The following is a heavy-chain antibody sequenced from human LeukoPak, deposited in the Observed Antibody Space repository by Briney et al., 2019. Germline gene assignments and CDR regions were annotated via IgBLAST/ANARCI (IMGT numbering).Heavy chain of an antibody. J-gene: IGHJ6*03. D-gene: IGHD3-10*01. CDR3: ARKVYYGSGSYYYYYYYMDV. V-gene: IGHV1-2*02. CDR2: INPNNGAT. CDR1: GYTFTGYY. Sequence: ASVKVSCKSSGYTFTGYYIHWVRQAPGQGLEWMGWINPNNGATNYAQKFQGRIAMTRDTSITTAYMELSSLRSDDTAVYYCARKVYYGSGSYYYYYYYMDVWGKGTTVTVSS.